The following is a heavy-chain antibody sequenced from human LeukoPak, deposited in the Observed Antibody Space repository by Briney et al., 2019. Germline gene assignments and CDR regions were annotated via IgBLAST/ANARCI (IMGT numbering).Heavy chain of an antibody. D-gene: IGHD6-19*01. CDR2: IRGSDGST. Sequence: PGGSLRLSCAASGFTFSNYAMSWVRDTPGKGLVWCSIIRGSDGSTYYADSVKGRFTTSRDNPKNTLYLEMNNLRAEDTALYYCAKARYTAGWYTFDYWGQGTQVTVSS. V-gene: IGHV3-23*01. J-gene: IGHJ4*02. CDR1: GFTFSNYA. CDR3: AKARYTAGWYTFDY.